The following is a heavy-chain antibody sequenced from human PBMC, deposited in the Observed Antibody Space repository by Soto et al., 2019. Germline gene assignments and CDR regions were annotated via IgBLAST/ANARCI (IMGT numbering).Heavy chain of an antibody. CDR1: GGSISSGDYY. J-gene: IGHJ4*02. CDR3: ASLPSGSYLGFDY. V-gene: IGHV4-30-4*01. D-gene: IGHD1-26*01. CDR2: IYYSGST. Sequence: SETLSLTCTVSGGSISSGDYYWSWIRQPPGKGLEWIGYIYYSGSTYYNPSLKSRVTISVDTSKNQFSLMLSSVTAADTAVYYCASLPSGSYLGFDYWGQGTLVTVSS.